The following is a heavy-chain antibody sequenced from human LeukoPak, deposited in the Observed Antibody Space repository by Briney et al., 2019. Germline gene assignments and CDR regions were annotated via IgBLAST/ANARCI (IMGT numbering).Heavy chain of an antibody. V-gene: IGHV4-39*01. CDR2: IYYSGST. CDR1: GFTFSSYW. Sequence: GSLRLSCAASGFTFSSYWMSWVRQAPGKGLEWIGSIYYSGSTYYNPSLKSRVTISVDTSKNQFSLKLSSVTAADTAVYYCARRPLGSSLDYWGQGTLVTVSS. D-gene: IGHD6-13*01. J-gene: IGHJ4*02. CDR3: ARRPLGSSLDY.